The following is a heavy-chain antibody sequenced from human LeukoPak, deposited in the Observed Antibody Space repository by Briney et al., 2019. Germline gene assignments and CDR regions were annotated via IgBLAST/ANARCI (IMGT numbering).Heavy chain of an antibody. D-gene: IGHD3-22*01. Sequence: PSETLSLTCTVSGGSISSYFWSWIRQPPGRGLEWIGYIYYSGNTDYNPSLKSRVTISVDTSKSQISLRLSSVTAADTAVYYCARDSITMIPHFDYWGQGTLVTVSS. V-gene: IGHV4-59*01. CDR2: IYYSGNT. CDR3: ARDSITMIPHFDY. CDR1: GGSISSYF. J-gene: IGHJ4*02.